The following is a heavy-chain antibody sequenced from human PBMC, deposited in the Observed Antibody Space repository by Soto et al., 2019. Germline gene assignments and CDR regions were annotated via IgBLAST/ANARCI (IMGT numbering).Heavy chain of an antibody. V-gene: IGHV1-69*02. CDR2: IIPILGIA. CDR3: ASVTVTTVEYFQH. CDR1: GGTFSSYT. D-gene: IGHD4-17*01. Sequence: SVKVSCKASGGTFSSYTISWVRQAPGQGLEWMGRIIPILGIANYAQKFQGRVTITADKSTSTAYMELSSLRSEDTAVYYCASVTVTTVEYFQHWGQGTLVTVSS. J-gene: IGHJ1*01.